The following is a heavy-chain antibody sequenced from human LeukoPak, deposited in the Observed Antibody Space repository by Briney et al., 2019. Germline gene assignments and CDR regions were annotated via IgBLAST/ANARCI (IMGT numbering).Heavy chain of an antibody. CDR2: ISWNSGSI. Sequence: GGSLRLSCAASGFTFDDYAMHWVRQAPGKGLEWVSGISWNSGSIGYADSVKGRFTISRDNAKNSLYLQMNSLRPDDTAFYYCAKATGDWYFDLWGRGTLVTVSS. D-gene: IGHD7-27*01. CDR1: GFTFDDYA. J-gene: IGHJ2*01. V-gene: IGHV3-9*01. CDR3: AKATGDWYFDL.